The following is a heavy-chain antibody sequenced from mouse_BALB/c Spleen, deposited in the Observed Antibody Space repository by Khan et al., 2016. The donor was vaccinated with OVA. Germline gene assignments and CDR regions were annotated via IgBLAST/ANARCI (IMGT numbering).Heavy chain of an antibody. Sequence: QIQLVQSGPELKKSGETVKISCKASGYTFTDYSMHWVKQAPGKGLKWMGWINTETGEPTYADDFKGRFAFSLETSASTAYLQINNLKNEDTATYFGARERYDYFDYWGQGTTLTVSS. D-gene: IGHD2-14*01. V-gene: IGHV9-2-1*01. CDR1: GYTFTDYS. CDR3: ARERYDYFDY. CDR2: INTETGEP. J-gene: IGHJ2*01.